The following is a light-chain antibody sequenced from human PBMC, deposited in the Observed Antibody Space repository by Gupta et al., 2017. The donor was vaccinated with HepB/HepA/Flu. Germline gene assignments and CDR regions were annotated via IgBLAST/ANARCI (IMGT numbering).Light chain of an antibody. CDR2: AAS. J-gene: IGKJ4*01. Sequence: EIVLTQSPATLSLSPGERATLSCRASQSVSSYLVWYQQKPGQAPRLLIYAASNRATGIPARFSGSGSGTEFTLTISSLEPEDFAVYYCQQCGSWPLTFGRGTXVEIK. V-gene: IGKV3-11*01. CDR1: QSVSSY. CDR3: QQCGSWPLT.